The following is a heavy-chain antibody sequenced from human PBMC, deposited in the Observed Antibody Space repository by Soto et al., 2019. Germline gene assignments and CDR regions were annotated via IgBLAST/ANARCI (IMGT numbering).Heavy chain of an antibody. V-gene: IGHV3-33*01. J-gene: IGHJ4*02. CDR1: GFTFSSYG. CDR2: IWYDGSFK. CDR3: TRASLRRVASSGDH. Sequence: VQLEESGGGVVQPGRSLRLSCAASGFTFSSYGMHWVRQAPGKGLELVAFIWYDGSFKYYADSVKGRFTISRDNSKNTLNLQMDSLRAEDTAVYYFTRASLRRVASSGDHWGQGTLVTVSS. D-gene: IGHD2-15*01.